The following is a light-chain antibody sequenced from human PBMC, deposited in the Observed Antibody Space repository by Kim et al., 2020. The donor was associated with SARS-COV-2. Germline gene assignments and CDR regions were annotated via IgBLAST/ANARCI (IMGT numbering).Light chain of an antibody. J-gene: IGKJ1*01. CDR2: DAS. CDR3: QQYNSHSPSWT. CDR1: QSIRSW. V-gene: IGKV1-5*01. Sequence: VGDRVTITCRARQSIRSWLAWYQQKPGKAPKVLIYDASSLESGVPSRFSGRGSGTEFTLTISSLKPDDFATYYCQQYNSHSPSWTFGQGTKVDIK.